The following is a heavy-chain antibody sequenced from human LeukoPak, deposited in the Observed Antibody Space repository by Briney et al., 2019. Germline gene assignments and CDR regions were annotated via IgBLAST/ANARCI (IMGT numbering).Heavy chain of an antibody. V-gene: IGHV3-23*01. Sequence: PGGSLRLSCAASGFTFSSYAMSWVRQAPGKGLEWVSAISGSGGSTYYADSVKGRFTISRDNPKNTLYLQMNSLRAEDTAVYYCAKDPSSSWRDYYYYMDVWGKGTTVTVSS. CDR2: ISGSGGST. CDR3: AKDPSSSWRDYYYYMDV. D-gene: IGHD6-13*01. J-gene: IGHJ6*03. CDR1: GFTFSSYA.